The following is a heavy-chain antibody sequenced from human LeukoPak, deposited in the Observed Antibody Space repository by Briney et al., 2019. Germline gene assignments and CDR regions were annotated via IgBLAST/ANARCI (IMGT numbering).Heavy chain of an antibody. Sequence: SETLSLTCSVSGVFISSNYWTWILQAPGKGLDDIAHVSYNRRTSYSPSLQRRLTKSLYTSNNHVSLQLASGNAGHTAVDYCARLLPSDDRGAPDIFDIWGQGTMVTVSS. CDR1: GVFISSNY. CDR3: ARLLPSDDRGAPDIFDI. CDR2: VSYNRRT. V-gene: IGHV4-59*01. J-gene: IGHJ3*02. D-gene: IGHD3-22*01.